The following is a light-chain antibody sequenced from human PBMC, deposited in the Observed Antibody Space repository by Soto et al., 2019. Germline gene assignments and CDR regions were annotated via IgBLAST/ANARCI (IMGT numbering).Light chain of an antibody. Sequence: DIVMTQSPLSLPVTPGEPASISCRSSQSLLHSNGYNYLDWYLQKPGQSPQLLIYLGSNRASGVPDRFSGSGSGTHFTLKISRVEAEDVGVYYCMQPLQTPRTFGQGTKLEIK. CDR1: QSLLHSNGYNY. CDR2: LGS. CDR3: MQPLQTPRT. V-gene: IGKV2-28*01. J-gene: IGKJ2*01.